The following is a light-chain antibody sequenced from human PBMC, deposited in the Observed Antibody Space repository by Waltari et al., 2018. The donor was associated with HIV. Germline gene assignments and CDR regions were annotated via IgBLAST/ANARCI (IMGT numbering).Light chain of an antibody. Sequence: QSALTQPPSASGSTGKSVTLSCTGTNSDVGGYHYVSWYQQSPGRAPKLLIYEVSRRPSGVPDRFFGSKSGNTASLTVSGLQADDEADYYCSSYAGSNTWVFGGGTRLTVL. V-gene: IGLV2-8*01. CDR3: SSYAGSNTWV. CDR1: NSDVGGYHY. CDR2: EVS. J-gene: IGLJ3*02.